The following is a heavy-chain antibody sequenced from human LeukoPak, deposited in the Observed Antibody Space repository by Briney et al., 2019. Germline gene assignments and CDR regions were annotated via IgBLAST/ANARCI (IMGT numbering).Heavy chain of an antibody. CDR2: VRYDGGDK. Sequence: ARALRLSCIASGFPLSHHGMHWVRQPPGKGLEWVAFVRYDGGDKYYADSVKGRFTVSRDNSNNALDLQMNTLTVEDTAVYYCARALSSAGGSYYFDSWGQGTLVTVSS. D-gene: IGHD4-23*01. J-gene: IGHJ4*02. CDR1: GFPLSHHG. V-gene: IGHV3-33*01. CDR3: ARALSSAGGSYYFDS.